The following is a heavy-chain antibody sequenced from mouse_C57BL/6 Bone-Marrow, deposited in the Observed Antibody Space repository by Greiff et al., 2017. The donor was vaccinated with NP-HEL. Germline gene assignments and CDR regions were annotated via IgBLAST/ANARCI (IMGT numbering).Heavy chain of an antibody. CDR1: GFSLSTFGMG. CDR3: ARIDYYGSSYGYAMDY. V-gene: IGHV8-8*01. Sequence: QVTLKVSGPGILQPSQTLSLTCSFSGFSLSTFGMGVGWIRQPSGKGLEWLAHIWWDDDKYYNPALKRRLTLSKDTSKNQVFHKIANVDTADTATYYWARIDYYGSSYGYAMDYWGQGTSVTVSS. D-gene: IGHD1-1*01. J-gene: IGHJ4*01. CDR2: IWWDDDK.